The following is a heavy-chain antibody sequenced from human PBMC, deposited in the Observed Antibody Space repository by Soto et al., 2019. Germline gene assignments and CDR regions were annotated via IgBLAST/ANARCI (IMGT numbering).Heavy chain of an antibody. J-gene: IGHJ3*02. D-gene: IGHD2-21*01. CDR2: INPSGGTT. V-gene: IGHV1-46*03. CDR1: GYTFTNYY. CDR3: TRHGDYSISFGAFDI. Sequence: ASVKVSCKASGYTFTNYYLHWVRQAPGQGLEWMGIINPSGGTTTYAHEFQGRVTMTRDTSTSTGYMELSSLRSEDTAIYYCTRHGDYSISFGAFDIWGQGTMVTVSS.